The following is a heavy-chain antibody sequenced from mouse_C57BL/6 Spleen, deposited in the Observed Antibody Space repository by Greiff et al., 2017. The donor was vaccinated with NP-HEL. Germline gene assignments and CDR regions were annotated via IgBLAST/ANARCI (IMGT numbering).Heavy chain of an antibody. CDR2: IDPETGGP. D-gene: IGHD1-1*01. CDR3: TRSLYYYGSSYCAMDY. J-gene: IGHJ4*01. CDR1: GYTFPDYE. V-gene: IGHV1-15*01. Sequence: VQLQQSGAELVRPGASVTLSCKASGYTFPDYEMHWVKQPPLHGLDWIGAIDPETGGPAYNQKFKGKAILTADKSSSTAYMELRSLTSEDSAVYYCTRSLYYYGSSYCAMDYWGQGTSVTVSS.